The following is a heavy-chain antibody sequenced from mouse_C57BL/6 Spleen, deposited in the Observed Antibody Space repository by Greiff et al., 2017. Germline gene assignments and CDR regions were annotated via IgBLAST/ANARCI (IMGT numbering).Heavy chain of an antibody. CDR3: ARLPRYYGSSYKAMDY. V-gene: IGHV1-26*01. J-gene: IGHJ4*01. CDR1: GYTFTDYY. CDR2: INPNNGGT. D-gene: IGHD1-1*01. Sequence: VQLQQSGPELVKPGASVKISCKASGYTFTDYYMNWVKQSHGKSLEWIGDINPNNGGTSYNQKFKGKATLTVDKSSSTAYMELRSLTSEDSAVYYCARLPRYYGSSYKAMDYWGQGTSVTVSS.